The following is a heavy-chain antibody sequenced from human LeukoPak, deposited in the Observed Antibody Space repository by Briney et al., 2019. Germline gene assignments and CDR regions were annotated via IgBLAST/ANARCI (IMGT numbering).Heavy chain of an antibody. D-gene: IGHD3-10*01. Sequence: SETLSLTCAVYGGSFSGYYWSWIRQPPGKGLEWIGEINHSGSTNYNPSLKSRVTISVDTSKNQFSLKLSSVTAADTAVYYCARDRLYYYGSGSYSDYWGQGTLVTVSS. CDR1: GGSFSGYY. V-gene: IGHV4-34*01. J-gene: IGHJ4*02. CDR2: INHSGST. CDR3: ARDRLYYYGSGSYSDY.